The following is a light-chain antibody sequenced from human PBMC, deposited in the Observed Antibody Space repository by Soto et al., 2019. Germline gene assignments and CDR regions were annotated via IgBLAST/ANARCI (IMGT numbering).Light chain of an antibody. CDR1: ESVRGRY. J-gene: IGKJ3*01. V-gene: IGKV3-20*01. CDR2: DAS. Sequence: EFVLTQSPGTLSLSQGASATLSCRESESVRGRYLARYQQKPGQAPRLLIYDASSRATGIPDRFSGSGSGTDFTLTISRLEPEDFAVYYCQQYGSSPFTFGPGTKLDIK. CDR3: QQYGSSPFT.